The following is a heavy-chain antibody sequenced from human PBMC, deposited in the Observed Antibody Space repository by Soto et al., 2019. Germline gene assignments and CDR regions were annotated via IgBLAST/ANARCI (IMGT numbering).Heavy chain of an antibody. CDR2: IIPIFGTA. J-gene: IGHJ6*02. D-gene: IGHD1-26*01. Sequence: SVKVSCKASGGTFSSYAISWVRQAPGQGLEWMGGIIPIFGTANYAQKFQGRVTITADESTSTAYMELSSLRSEDTAVYYCARGNGGSYYPSDYYYGMDVWGQGTTVTVSS. CDR3: ARGNGGSYYPSDYYYGMDV. CDR1: GGTFSSYA. V-gene: IGHV1-69*13.